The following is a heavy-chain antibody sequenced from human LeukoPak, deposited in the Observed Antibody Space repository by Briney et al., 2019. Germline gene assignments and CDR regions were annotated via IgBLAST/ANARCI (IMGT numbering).Heavy chain of an antibody. V-gene: IGHV4-34*01. CDR2: INHSGST. Sequence: SETLSLTCAVYGGSFSGYYWSWIRQPPGKGLEWIGEINHSGSTNYNPSLKSRVTISVDTSKNQFSLKLSSVTAADTAVYYCARHSDGYPNYYYYYYVDVWGKGTTVTVSS. D-gene: IGHD1-26*01. CDR1: GGSFSGYY. J-gene: IGHJ6*03. CDR3: ARHSDGYPNYYYYYYVDV.